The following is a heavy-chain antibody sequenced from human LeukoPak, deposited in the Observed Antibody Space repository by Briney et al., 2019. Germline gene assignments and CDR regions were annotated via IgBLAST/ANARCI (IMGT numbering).Heavy chain of an antibody. CDR1: GYSFTNYW. Sequence: GESLQISCQGSGYSFTNYWIGWVRQMPGKGLEWVGIMHPGDSDTRYSPSFQGQVTISADKSISTAYLQWSSLKASDTAMFYCARRFYGTLDWGQGTLVTVSS. J-gene: IGHJ4*02. CDR2: MHPGDSDT. CDR3: ARRFYGTLD. D-gene: IGHD4-17*01. V-gene: IGHV5-51*01.